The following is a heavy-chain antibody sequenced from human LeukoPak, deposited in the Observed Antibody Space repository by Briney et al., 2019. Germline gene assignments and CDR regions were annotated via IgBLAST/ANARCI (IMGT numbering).Heavy chain of an antibody. Sequence: GASVKVSCKASGYTFTSYAMHWVRQAPGQRLEWMGWINAGNGNTKYSQKFQGRVTITADESTSTAYMELSSLRSEDTAVYYCARGRQVGATVDYWGQGTLVTVSS. J-gene: IGHJ4*02. V-gene: IGHV1-3*01. CDR3: ARGRQVGATVDY. CDR1: GYTFTSYA. D-gene: IGHD1-26*01. CDR2: INAGNGNT.